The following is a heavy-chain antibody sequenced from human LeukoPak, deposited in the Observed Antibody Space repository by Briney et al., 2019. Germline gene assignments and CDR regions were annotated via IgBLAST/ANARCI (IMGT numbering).Heavy chain of an antibody. D-gene: IGHD1-26*01. J-gene: IGHJ4*02. V-gene: IGHV3-74*01. CDR1: GFTFSSYW. CDR3: VRDLGGRSGY. CDR2: TNEDASTT. Sequence: GGSLRLSCAASGFTFSSYWMHWVRQAPGKGLVWVSRTNEDASTTNYADSVKGRFTISRDDAKNTLYLQMNSLRAEDTAVYYCVRDLGGRSGYWGQGTLVTVSS.